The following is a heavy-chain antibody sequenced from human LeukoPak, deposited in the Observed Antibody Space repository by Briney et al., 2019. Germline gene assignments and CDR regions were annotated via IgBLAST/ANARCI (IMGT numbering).Heavy chain of an antibody. CDR1: GGTFSSYA. Sequence: ASVKVSCKASGGTFSSYAISWVRQAPGQGLEWMGGILPIFGTANYAQKFQGRVTITTDESTSTAYMELSSLRSEDTAVYYCARAYSSSWYRIDAFDIWGQGTMVSVSS. CDR3: ARAYSSSWYRIDAFDI. V-gene: IGHV1-69*05. D-gene: IGHD6-13*01. J-gene: IGHJ3*02. CDR2: ILPIFGTA.